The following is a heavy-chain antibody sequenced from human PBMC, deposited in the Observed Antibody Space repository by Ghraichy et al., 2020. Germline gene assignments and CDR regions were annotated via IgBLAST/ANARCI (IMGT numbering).Heavy chain of an antibody. Sequence: LSLTCAASGFTFSSYDMHWVRQSTGKGLEWVSTIGTAGDTYYPGSVKGRFTISRENAKKSLYLQMNSLRAGDTAVYYCARGGFGEPISYFDYWGQGTLVTVSS. CDR2: IGTAGDT. J-gene: IGHJ4*02. CDR1: GFTFSSYD. CDR3: ARGGFGEPISYFDY. D-gene: IGHD3-10*01. V-gene: IGHV3-13*01.